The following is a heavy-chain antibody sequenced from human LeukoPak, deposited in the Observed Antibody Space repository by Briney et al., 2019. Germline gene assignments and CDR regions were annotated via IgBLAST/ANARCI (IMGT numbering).Heavy chain of an antibody. D-gene: IGHD3-22*01. CDR3: ARGYYDSSGYRGPFDY. CDR2: IYYSGST. J-gene: IGHJ4*02. V-gene: IGHV4-59*01. Sequence: PSETLSLTCTVSGGSISSYYWSWIRQPPGKGLEWIGYIYYSGSTNYNPSLKSRVTISVDTSKNQFSLKLSSVTAADTAVYYCARGYYDSSGYRGPFDYWGQGPLVTVSS. CDR1: GGSISSYY.